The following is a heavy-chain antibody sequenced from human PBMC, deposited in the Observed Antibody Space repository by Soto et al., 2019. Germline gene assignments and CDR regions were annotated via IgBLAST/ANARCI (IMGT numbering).Heavy chain of an antibody. CDR3: VRDGTKTLRDWFDP. CDR2: IYATGTT. Sequence: SDTLSLTCTVSGASISGFYWSWIRKSAGKGLEWIGRIYATGTTDYNPSLKSRVMMSVDTSKKQFSLKLRSVTAADTAVYYCVRDGTKTLRDWFDPWGQGISVTVSS. CDR1: GASISGFY. D-gene: IGHD1-1*01. V-gene: IGHV4-4*07. J-gene: IGHJ5*02.